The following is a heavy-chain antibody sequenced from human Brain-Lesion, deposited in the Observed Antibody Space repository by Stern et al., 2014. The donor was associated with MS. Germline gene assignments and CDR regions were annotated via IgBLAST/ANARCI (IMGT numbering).Heavy chain of an antibody. CDR1: GGSISRSTYY. V-gene: IGHV4-39*01. CDR3: ARHDGWLPHY. Sequence: QVQLQESGPGLVKPSETLSLTCSVSGGSISRSTYYWGWIRQPPGKGLEWIGSIYYSGTTYYNPSLKSRVTIDTSTNQFSLRLLSVTAADTAVYYCARHDGWLPHYWSQGTLVTVSS. J-gene: IGHJ4*02. CDR2: IYYSGTT. D-gene: IGHD5-12*01.